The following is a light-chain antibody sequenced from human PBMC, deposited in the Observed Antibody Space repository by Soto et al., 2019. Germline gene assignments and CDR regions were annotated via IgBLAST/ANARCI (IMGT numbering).Light chain of an antibody. Sequence: DIQMTQSPSSLSASVGDRVTMTCRASQDIKKYVAWYPHKPGEDPKLLIYAAATLQSGVPARVSGGGFGTDFTLTICSLRPEDVATYYCQRSHSALLTFGPGTKVDLK. V-gene: IGKV1-27*01. CDR2: AAA. CDR3: QRSHSALLT. CDR1: QDIKKY. J-gene: IGKJ3*01.